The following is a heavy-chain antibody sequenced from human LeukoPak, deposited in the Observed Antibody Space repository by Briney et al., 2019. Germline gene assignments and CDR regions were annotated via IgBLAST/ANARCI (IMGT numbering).Heavy chain of an antibody. V-gene: IGHV3-23*01. D-gene: IGHD2-21*02. Sequence: GGSLRLSCEVSGFTLSSNAMSWVRQAPGKGLEWVSALSGGGDNTYYADSVKGRFTISRDNSKSTLYLQMNSLRAEDTAVYYCARVGGDRGFYYYYYMDVWGKGTTVTVSS. CDR3: ARVGGDRGFYYYYYMDV. CDR1: GFTLSSNA. J-gene: IGHJ6*03. CDR2: LSGGGDNT.